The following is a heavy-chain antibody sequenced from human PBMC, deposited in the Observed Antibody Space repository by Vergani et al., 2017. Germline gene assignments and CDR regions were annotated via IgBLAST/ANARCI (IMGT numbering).Heavy chain of an antibody. CDR1: GFTFDDYG. Sequence: EVQLVESGGGVVRPGGSLRLSCAASGFTFDDYGMSWVRQAPGKGLEWVSGISWNGGSTGSAASVKGRFTISRDNAKNSLYLQMNSLRAEDTAVYYCARVPTAYGDYLPFDYWGQGTLVTVSS. CDR2: ISWNGGST. V-gene: IGHV3-20*04. CDR3: ARVPTAYGDYLPFDY. D-gene: IGHD4-17*01. J-gene: IGHJ4*02.